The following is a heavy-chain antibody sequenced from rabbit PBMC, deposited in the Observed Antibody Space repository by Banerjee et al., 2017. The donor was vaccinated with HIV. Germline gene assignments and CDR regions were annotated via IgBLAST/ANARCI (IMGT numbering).Heavy chain of an antibody. CDR3: ARRLYDDFNL. CDR2: IYPTYGAI. CDR1: GIDFSSSFW. V-gene: IGHV1S40*01. D-gene: IGHD2-1*01. J-gene: IGHJ4*01. Sequence: QSLEESGGDLVKPGASLTLTCKASGIDFSSSFWISWVRQTPGKGLEWIGCIYPTYGAIDYASWVNGRFTISKTSTTVDLKMTSLTAADTATYFCARRLYDDFNLWGPGTLVTVS.